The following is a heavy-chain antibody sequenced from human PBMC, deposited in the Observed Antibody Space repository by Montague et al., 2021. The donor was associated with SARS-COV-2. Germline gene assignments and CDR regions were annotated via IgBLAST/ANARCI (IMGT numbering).Heavy chain of an antibody. CDR1: GFSFSSFC. J-gene: IGHJ6*02. CDR2: IKQDGSER. CDR3: ARMGSSWYVRYYYYYGMDV. V-gene: IGHV3-7*01. Sequence: SLRLSCAASGFSFSSFCLSWVRQAPGKGLEWVANIKQDGSERHYVDSVKGRFTISRDNAKNSLDLQMNCLRAEDTAVYYCARMGSSWYVRYYYYYGMDVWGQGTTVTVSS. D-gene: IGHD6-13*01.